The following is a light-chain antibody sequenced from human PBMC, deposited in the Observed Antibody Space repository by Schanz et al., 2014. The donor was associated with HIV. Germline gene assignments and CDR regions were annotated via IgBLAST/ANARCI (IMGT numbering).Light chain of an antibody. V-gene: IGKV3-11*01. CDR1: QSVSSY. CDR3: QQRSNWPRT. Sequence: EIVLTQSPATLSLSPGERATLSCRASQSVSSYLAWYQQKCGQAPRLLIYDASNRATGIPARFSGSGSGTDFTLTISSLEPEDFAVYYCQQRSNWPRTFGQGTKLEIK. J-gene: IGKJ2*01. CDR2: DAS.